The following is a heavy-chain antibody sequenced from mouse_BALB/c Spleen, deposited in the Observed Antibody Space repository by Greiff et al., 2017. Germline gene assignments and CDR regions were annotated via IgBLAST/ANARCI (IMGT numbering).Heavy chain of an antibody. D-gene: IGHD4-1*01. CDR1: GYTFSSYW. J-gene: IGHJ1*01. Sequence: QVQLKQSGAELMKPGASVKISCKATGYTFSSYWIEWVKQRPGHGLEWIGEILPGSGSTNYNEKFKGKATFTADTSSNTAYMQLSSLTSEDSAVYYCARFDPGGYWYFDVWGAGTTVTVSS. V-gene: IGHV1-9*01. CDR3: ARFDPGGYWYFDV. CDR2: ILPGSGST.